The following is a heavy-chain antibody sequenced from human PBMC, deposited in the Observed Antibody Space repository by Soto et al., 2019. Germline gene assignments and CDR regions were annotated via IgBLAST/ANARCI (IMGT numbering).Heavy chain of an antibody. V-gene: IGHV1-18*01. CDR3: ARGPRVRLGELSFRGFDY. Sequence: ASVKVSCKASGYTFTSYGISWVRQAPGQGLEWMGWISAYNGNTNYAQKLQGRVTMTTDTSTSTAYMELRSLRSDDTAVYYCARGPRVRLGELSFRGFDYWGQGTLVTVSS. CDR1: GYTFTSYG. CDR2: ISAYNGNT. D-gene: IGHD3-16*02. J-gene: IGHJ4*02.